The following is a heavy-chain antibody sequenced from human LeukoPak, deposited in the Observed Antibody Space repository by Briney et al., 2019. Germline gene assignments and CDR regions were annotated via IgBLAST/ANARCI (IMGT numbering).Heavy chain of an antibody. J-gene: IGHJ4*02. D-gene: IGHD6-13*01. V-gene: IGHV1-46*03. CDR3: ALSSSWYYFDY. Sequence: ASVKVSCNASGYTFTSYYMHWVRQAPGQGLEWMGIINPSGGSTSYAQKFQGRVTMTRDTSTSTVYMELSSLRSEDTAVYYCALSSSWYYFDYWGQGTLVTVSS. CDR1: GYTFTSYY. CDR2: INPSGGST.